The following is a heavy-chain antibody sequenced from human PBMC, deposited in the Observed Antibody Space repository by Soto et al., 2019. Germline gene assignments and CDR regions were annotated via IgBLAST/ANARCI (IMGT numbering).Heavy chain of an antibody. CDR2: ISGNGGNT. D-gene: IGHD6-19*01. Sequence: AGGSLRLSCVASGFTFNSYAMSWVRQAPGKGLEWVSTISGNGGNTYYTDSVKGRFTISRDNSGNTLSLQMNSLRAEDTAIYYCAKTGGGGSGWYFDNWGQGTLVTVSS. CDR1: GFTFNSYA. V-gene: IGHV3-23*01. CDR3: AKTGGGGSGWYFDN. J-gene: IGHJ4*02.